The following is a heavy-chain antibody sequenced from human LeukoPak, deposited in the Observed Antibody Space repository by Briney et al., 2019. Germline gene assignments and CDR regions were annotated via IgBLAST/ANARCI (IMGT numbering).Heavy chain of an antibody. D-gene: IGHD3-22*01. CDR2: IYISGRT. CDR3: ARGGTFYYDSSDSYPFDF. CDR1: GGSISSGSYY. J-gene: IGHJ4*02. Sequence: SETLSLTCSVSGGSISSGSYYWSWIRQPAGKGLEWIGRIYISGRTNYNPSLKSRLTISVDTPKNQFSLMLSSVTAADTAVYYCARGGTFYYDSSDSYPFDFWGQGTLVTVAS. V-gene: IGHV4-61*02.